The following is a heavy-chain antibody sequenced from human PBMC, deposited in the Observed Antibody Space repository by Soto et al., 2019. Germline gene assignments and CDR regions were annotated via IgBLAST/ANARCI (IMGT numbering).Heavy chain of an antibody. CDR1: GGSVSRGSYY. CDR2: TYYTGST. D-gene: IGHD6-19*01. J-gene: IGHJ6*02. CDR3: ARDSSGWKNFGIDV. V-gene: IGHV4-61*01. Sequence: QVQLQESGPGLVKPSETLALTCTVSGGSVSRGSYYWSWMRQPPGKVREWIGYTYYTGSTNYHPSLKRLVTMAADTSKNQLSLALSSVTAADTAVYYCARDSSGWKNFGIDVWGQGATVTVSS.